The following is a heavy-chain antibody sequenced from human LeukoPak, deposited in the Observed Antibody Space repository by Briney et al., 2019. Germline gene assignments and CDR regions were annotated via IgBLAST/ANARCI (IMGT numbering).Heavy chain of an antibody. CDR2: IYYSGST. Sequence: LQTLSLTSTLSGGAISRYYWSSVWQPPGKGLEWIGYIYYSGSTTYAPSLKSRVTISVDTSKNQFSLKLSSVTAADTAVYYCARNMYPYGMDVWGQGATVTVSS. D-gene: IGHD2-2*01. V-gene: IGHV4-59*08. CDR1: GGAISRYY. CDR3: ARNMYPYGMDV. J-gene: IGHJ6*02.